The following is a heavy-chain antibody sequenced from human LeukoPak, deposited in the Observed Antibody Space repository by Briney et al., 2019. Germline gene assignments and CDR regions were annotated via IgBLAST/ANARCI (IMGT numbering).Heavy chain of an antibody. Sequence: GGSLRLSCAASGFTVSSNYMSWVRQAPGKGLEWVSVIYSGGSTYYADSVKGRFTISRDNSKNTLYLQMNSLRAEDTAVYYCASDHYYDSSGYLGYWGQGTLVTVSS. CDR1: GFTVSSNY. CDR2: IYSGGST. CDR3: ASDHYYDSSGYLGY. J-gene: IGHJ4*02. D-gene: IGHD3-22*01. V-gene: IGHV3-66*01.